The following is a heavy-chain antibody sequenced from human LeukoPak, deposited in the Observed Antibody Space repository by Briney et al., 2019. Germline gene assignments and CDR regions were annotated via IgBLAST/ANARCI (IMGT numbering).Heavy chain of an antibody. V-gene: IGHV1-69*13. CDR3: ARGQTAKGYQLQP. D-gene: IGHD2-2*01. J-gene: IGHJ5*02. CDR1: GGTFSSYA. Sequence: SVKVSCKASGGTFSSYAISWVRQAPGQGLEWMGGIIPIFGTANYAQKFQGRVTITADESTSTAYMKLSSLRSEDTAVYYCARGQTAKGYQLQPWGQGTLVTVSS. CDR2: IIPIFGTA.